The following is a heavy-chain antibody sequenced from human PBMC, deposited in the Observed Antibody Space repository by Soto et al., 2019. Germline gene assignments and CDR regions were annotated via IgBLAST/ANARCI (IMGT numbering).Heavy chain of an antibody. V-gene: IGHV1-69*06. CDR1: GGTFSSYA. Sequence: QVQLVQSGAEVKKPGSSVKVSCKASGGTFSSYAISWVRQAPGQGLEWMGGIIPILGTANYAQKFQGRVTITADKSTSTAYMELSSLRSEATAVYYCSRLYYDSSGYHRHRDWGQGTLVTVSS. D-gene: IGHD3-22*01. CDR3: SRLYYDSSGYHRHRD. CDR2: IIPILGTA. J-gene: IGHJ4*02.